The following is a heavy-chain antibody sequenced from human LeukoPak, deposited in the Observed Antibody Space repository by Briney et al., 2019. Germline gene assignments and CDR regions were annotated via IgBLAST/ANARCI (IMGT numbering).Heavy chain of an antibody. J-gene: IGHJ4*02. CDR3: ARGENWGSDCPPDYFYY. CDR1: GGTFSSYA. Sequence: ASVKVSCKASGGTFSSYAISWVRQAPGQGLEWMGGIIPIFGTANYAQKFQGRVTITADESTSTAYMELSSLRSEDTAVYYCARGENWGSDCPPDYFYYWGQGTLSPSPQ. D-gene: IGHD2-21*01. V-gene: IGHV1-69*13. CDR2: IIPIFGTA.